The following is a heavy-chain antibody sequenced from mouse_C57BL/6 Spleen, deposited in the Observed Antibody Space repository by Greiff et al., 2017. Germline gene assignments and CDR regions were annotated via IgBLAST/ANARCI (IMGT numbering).Heavy chain of an antibody. Sequence: EVQLQQSGPELVKPGASVKISCKASGYTFTDYYMNWVKQSHGKSLEWIGDINPNNGGTSYTQQFKGKATLTVDKSSSTAYMELRSLTSEDSAVYYCARGPYYGSSPYYFDYWGQGTTLTVSS. CDR2: INPNNGGT. CDR3: ARGPYYGSSPYYFDY. J-gene: IGHJ2*01. V-gene: IGHV1-26*01. CDR1: GYTFTDYY. D-gene: IGHD1-1*01.